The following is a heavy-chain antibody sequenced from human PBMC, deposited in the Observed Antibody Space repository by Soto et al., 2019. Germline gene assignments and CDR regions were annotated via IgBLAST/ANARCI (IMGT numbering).Heavy chain of an antibody. Sequence: GESLKISCKGSGYSFTSYWIGWVRQMPGKGLEWMGIIYPGDSDTRYSPSFQGQVTISADKSISTAYLQWSSLKASDTAMYYCARRGYCSGGSCYGGVWFDPWGQGTLVTV. D-gene: IGHD2-15*01. V-gene: IGHV5-51*01. CDR2: IYPGDSDT. J-gene: IGHJ5*02. CDR1: GYSFTSYW. CDR3: ARRGYCSGGSCYGGVWFDP.